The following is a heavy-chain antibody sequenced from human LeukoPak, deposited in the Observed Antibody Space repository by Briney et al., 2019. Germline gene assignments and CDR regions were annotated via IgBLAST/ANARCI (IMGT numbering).Heavy chain of an antibody. CDR1: GYTFTGYY. Sequence: ASVKVSCKASGYTFTGYYIHWVRQAPGQGLEWMGWMKPNTGGTKYAEKFQGRVTMTRDTSISTAYMELNGLRSDDTAVYYCARGPGTRIVVSNEYFHHWGQGTLVTVSS. CDR3: ARGPGTRIVVSNEYFHH. V-gene: IGHV1-2*02. J-gene: IGHJ1*01. D-gene: IGHD3-22*01. CDR2: MKPNTGGT.